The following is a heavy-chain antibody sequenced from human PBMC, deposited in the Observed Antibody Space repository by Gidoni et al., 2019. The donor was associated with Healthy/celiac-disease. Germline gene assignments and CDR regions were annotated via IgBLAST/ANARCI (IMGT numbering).Heavy chain of an antibody. CDR1: GFTFTGYA. V-gene: IGHV3-23*01. Sequence: VKLLESGGGWVQPGGSLRLSCAASGFTFTGYAMTWVRQAPGKGLEWVSAISGSGGSTYYADSVKGRFTISRDNSKNTLYLQMNSLRAEDTAVYYCAKDEYYYDSSGYFDYWGQGTLVTVSS. D-gene: IGHD3-22*01. CDR2: ISGSGGST. CDR3: AKDEYYYDSSGYFDY. J-gene: IGHJ4*02.